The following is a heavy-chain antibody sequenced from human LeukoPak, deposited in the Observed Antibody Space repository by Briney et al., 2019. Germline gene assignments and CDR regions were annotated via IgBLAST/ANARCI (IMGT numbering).Heavy chain of an antibody. D-gene: IGHD3-22*01. J-gene: IGHJ4*02. CDR1: GFSLNTRGVG. CDR2: IYWDDDR. CDR3: AHRKNYYDSSVFDN. Sequence: SGPTLVNPTQTLTLTCTFSGFSLNTRGVGVGWIRQPPGRALEWLALIYWDDDRRYSPSLKSRPTITKDTSKNQVVLTMTNMDPVDTATYLCAHRKNYYDSSVFDNWGQGTLVTVSS. V-gene: IGHV2-5*02.